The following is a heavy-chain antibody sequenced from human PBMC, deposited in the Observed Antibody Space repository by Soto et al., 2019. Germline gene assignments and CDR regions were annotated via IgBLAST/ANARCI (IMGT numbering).Heavy chain of an antibody. CDR3: ATKSSGLNDVARPYSYYYMDV. Sequence: ASVKVSCKASGYTLTSYGISWVRQAPGQGLEWMGWISAYNGNTNYAQKLQGRVTMTTDTSTSTAYMELRSLRSDDTAVYYCATKSSGLNDVARPYSYYYMDVWGKGTTVTVSS. D-gene: IGHD6-19*01. CDR2: ISAYNGNT. V-gene: IGHV1-18*01. CDR1: GYTLTSYG. J-gene: IGHJ6*03.